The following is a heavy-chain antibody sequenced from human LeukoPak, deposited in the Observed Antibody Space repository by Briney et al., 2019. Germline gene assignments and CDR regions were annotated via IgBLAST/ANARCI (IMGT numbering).Heavy chain of an antibody. V-gene: IGHV3-23*01. J-gene: IGHJ5*02. CDR2: VSDSCSST. CDR1: GFTFSNYD. D-gene: IGHD2/OR15-2a*01. CDR3: ASGGLYPYNRCAP. Sequence: GGSLRLSCAASGFTFSNYDMNWVRQAQGKGLEWVSVVSDSCSSTYYADSVKGRFTISRDNSKNTLYLQVNSLRAEDTAGYFCASGGLYPYNRCAPWGQGTLVTVSS.